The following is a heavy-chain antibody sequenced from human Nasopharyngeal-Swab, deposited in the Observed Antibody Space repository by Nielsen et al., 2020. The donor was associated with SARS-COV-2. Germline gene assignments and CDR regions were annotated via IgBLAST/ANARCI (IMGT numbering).Heavy chain of an antibody. Sequence: VRQMPGKGLEWIGSIYYSGSTYYNPALKSRFTISVDTSKNQFSLKLSSVTAADTAVYYCARYRGGFYSSNWYFDYWGQGTLVTVSS. V-gene: IGHV4-39*01. CDR3: ARYRGGFYSSNWYFDY. CDR2: IYYSGST. J-gene: IGHJ4*02. D-gene: IGHD6-13*01.